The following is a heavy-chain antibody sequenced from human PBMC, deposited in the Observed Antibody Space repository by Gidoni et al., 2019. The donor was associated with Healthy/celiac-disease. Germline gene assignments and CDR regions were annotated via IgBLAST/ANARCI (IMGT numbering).Heavy chain of an antibody. CDR1: GGSLSSSSYY. Sequence: QLQLQESGPGLVKPSETLSLICTVSGGSLSSSSYYWGWIRQPPGKGLEWIGSIYYSGSTYYNPSLKRRVTIAVDTSKNQFSLKLSSVTAADTAVYYCARDDYGDYGYYFDYWGQGTLVTVSS. CDR2: IYYSGST. J-gene: IGHJ4*02. V-gene: IGHV4-39*02. CDR3: ARDDYGDYGYYFDY. D-gene: IGHD4-17*01.